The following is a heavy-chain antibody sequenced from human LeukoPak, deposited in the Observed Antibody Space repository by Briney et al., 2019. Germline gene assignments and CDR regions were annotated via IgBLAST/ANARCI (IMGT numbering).Heavy chain of an antibody. CDR3: ARGRDSEFFDY. V-gene: IGHV4-61*02. D-gene: IGHD1-26*01. CDR2: IYTSGST. CDR1: GGSISSGSYY. Sequence: SETLSLTCTVSGGSISSGSYYWSWIRQPAGKGLEWIGRIYTSGSTNYNPSLKSRVTISEDTSKNQFSLKLSSVTAADTAVYYCARGRDSEFFDYWGRGTLVTVSS. J-gene: IGHJ4*02.